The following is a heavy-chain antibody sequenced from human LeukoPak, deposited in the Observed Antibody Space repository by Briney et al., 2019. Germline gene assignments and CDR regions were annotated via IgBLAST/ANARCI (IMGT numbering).Heavy chain of an antibody. CDR3: ARGGRWLQFNY. V-gene: IGHV4-61*01. CDR2: ISYSGST. D-gene: IGHD5-24*01. J-gene: IGHJ4*02. CDR1: GGSVNSGTYY. Sequence: PSETLSLTCTVSGGSVNSGTYYWSWIRQPPGKGLEWIGYISYSGSTNYNPSLKSRVTISVDTSKNQFSLKLSSVTAADTAVYYCARGGRWLQFNYWGQGTLDTVSS.